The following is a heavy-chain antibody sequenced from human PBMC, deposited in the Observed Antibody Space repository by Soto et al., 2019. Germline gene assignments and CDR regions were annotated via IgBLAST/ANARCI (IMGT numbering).Heavy chain of an antibody. Sequence: QVQLVQSGAEVKKPGASVTVSCKTSGYTFSTIGITWVRQAPGQGLEWMGWISPHKGDTYYAQTLQGRVTMDTDTSASTDYLELRGLRSDDTAVYFCARDLDPSGCYYTNYWSQGTLGAVSS. CDR1: GYTFSTIG. J-gene: IGHJ4*02. V-gene: IGHV1-18*01. CDR3: ARDLDPSGCYYTNY. CDR2: ISPHKGDT. D-gene: IGHD3-10*01.